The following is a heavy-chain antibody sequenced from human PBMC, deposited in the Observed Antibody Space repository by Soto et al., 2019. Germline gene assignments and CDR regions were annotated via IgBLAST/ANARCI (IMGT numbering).Heavy chain of an antibody. Sequence: QVQLQESGPGLVKPSQTLSLTYTVSGGSISSGDYFWSWIRQYQGKGLEWIGYIYYSGSTYYNPSLKTRVNISLDTSKSQFSLKLSSMTAADTAVYYCARGRALYSNYDSWGQGTLVTVSS. CDR2: IYYSGST. V-gene: IGHV4-31*03. J-gene: IGHJ5*01. CDR3: ARGRALYSNYDS. D-gene: IGHD4-4*01. CDR1: GGSISSGDYF.